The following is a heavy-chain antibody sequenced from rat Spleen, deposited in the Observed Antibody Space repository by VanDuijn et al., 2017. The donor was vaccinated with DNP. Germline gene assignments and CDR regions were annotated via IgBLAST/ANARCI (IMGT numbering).Heavy chain of an antibody. J-gene: IGHJ3*01. CDR2: ISTSGSRT. Sequence: EVQLVESGGGLVQPGRSLKLSCAASGFTFSDYYMAWVRQTPKKGLEWVATISTSGSRTYYPDSVKGRFTISRDNAESSLYLQMNGLKSDDTDTYYCARGGNNYATWFAYWGQGTLVTVSS. CDR1: GFTFSDYY. V-gene: IGHV5-7*01. D-gene: IGHD1-10*01. CDR3: ARGGNNYATWFAY.